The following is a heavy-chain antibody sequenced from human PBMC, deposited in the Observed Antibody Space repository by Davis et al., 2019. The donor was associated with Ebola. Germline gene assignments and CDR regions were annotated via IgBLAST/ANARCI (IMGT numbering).Heavy chain of an antibody. V-gene: IGHV5-51*01. CDR2: IHPSDSDT. Sequence: GASLKISCPGSGYDFASYWIGWVRQMPGKGLEWMGLIHPSDSDTSYGRSFQGQVTISADKSISTDYLQWSSLKASDTAMYYCARRGYCSGGSCYWGGENYFDYWGQGTLVTVSS. CDR3: ARRGYCSGGSCYWGGENYFDY. D-gene: IGHD2-15*01. J-gene: IGHJ4*02. CDR1: GYDFASYW.